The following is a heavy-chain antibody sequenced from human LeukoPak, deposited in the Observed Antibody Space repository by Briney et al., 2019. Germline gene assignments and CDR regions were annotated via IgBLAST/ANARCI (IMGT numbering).Heavy chain of an antibody. J-gene: IGHJ4*02. D-gene: IGHD6-13*01. CDR1: GFTFSSYW. V-gene: IGHV3-74*01. CDR2: INSDGSST. Sequence: GGSLRLSCAASGFTFSSYWMHWVRQAPGKGLVWVSRINSDGSSTSYADSVKGRFTTSRDNAKNTLYLQMNSLRAEDTAVYYCARDVGAAAFDYWGQGTLVTVSS. CDR3: ARDVGAAAFDY.